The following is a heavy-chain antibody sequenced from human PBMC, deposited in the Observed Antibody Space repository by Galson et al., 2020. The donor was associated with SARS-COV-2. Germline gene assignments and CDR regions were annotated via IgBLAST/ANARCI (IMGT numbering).Heavy chain of an antibody. CDR1: GYIFTDFY. V-gene: IGHV1-2*02. CDR2: INSKTGGT. Sequence: ASVKVSCKTSGYIFTDFYIHWFRQAPGQGLDWMGWINSKTGGTNYAPKFRGRVTLTMETSISTVYMDLNRLTSDDTALYFCARDPTRGITDYWGQGTLVTVSS. CDR3: ARDPTRGITDY. J-gene: IGHJ4*02. D-gene: IGHD2-15*01.